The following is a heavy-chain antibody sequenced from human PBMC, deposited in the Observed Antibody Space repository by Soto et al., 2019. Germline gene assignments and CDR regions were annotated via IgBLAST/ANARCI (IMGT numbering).Heavy chain of an antibody. V-gene: IGHV1-69*13. CDR1: GGTLSSNA. D-gene: IGHD3-22*01. CDR2: IIPIFGTA. J-gene: IGHJ4*02. CDR3: AREVAYYYDSSGYYDWFDY. Sequence: SVKVSCKASGGTLSSNAISWVRQAKKQGLEWMGRIIPIFGTANYAQKFQGRVTITADESTSTAYMELSSLRSEDTAVYYCAREVAYYYDSSGYYDWFDYWGQGTLVTVSS.